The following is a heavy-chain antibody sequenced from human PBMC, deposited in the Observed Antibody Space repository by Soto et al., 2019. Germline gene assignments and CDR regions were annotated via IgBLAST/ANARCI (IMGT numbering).Heavy chain of an antibody. V-gene: IGHV3-15*01. J-gene: IGHJ5*02. CDR3: TTESWFDP. CDR2: IKSKTDGGTT. Sequence: GXSRRLSSAASGFTFRNSWMSWVRQAPVKGLEWVGRIKSKTDGGTTDYAAPVKGRSTISRDDSKNTLYLQMNSLKTEDTAVYYCTTESWFDPWGQGTLVTVSS. CDR1: GFTFRNSW.